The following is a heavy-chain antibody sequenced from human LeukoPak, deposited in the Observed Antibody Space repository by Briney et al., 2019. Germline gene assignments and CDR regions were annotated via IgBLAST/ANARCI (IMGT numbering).Heavy chain of an antibody. V-gene: IGHV4-31*03. CDR1: GGSISSGGYY. J-gene: IGHJ6*03. CDR3: ASRTTAYYYYMDV. CDR2: IYYSGST. Sequence: SETLSLTCTVSGGSISSGGYYWSWIRQHPGKGLEWIGYIYYSGSTYYNPSLKSRVTISVDTSKNQFSLKLSSVTAADTAVYYCASRTTAYYYYMDVWGKGTTVTVSS. D-gene: IGHD1-7*01.